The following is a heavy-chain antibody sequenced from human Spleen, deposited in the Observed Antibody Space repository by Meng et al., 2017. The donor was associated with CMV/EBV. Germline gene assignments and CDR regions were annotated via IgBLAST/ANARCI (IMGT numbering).Heavy chain of an antibody. J-gene: IGHJ4*02. V-gene: IGHV1-8*01. CDR3: ARLRGYCSSISCYEGFDY. CDR2: MHPDSGDT. CDR1: GYTFTSYD. D-gene: IGHD2-2*01. Sequence: ASVKVSCKASGYTFTSYDINWVRQATGQGLEWMGWMHPDSGDTGYAPKFQGRVTMTRDTSINTAYMELTSLRSDDTAVYYCARLRGYCSSISCYEGFDYWGQGTLVTVSS.